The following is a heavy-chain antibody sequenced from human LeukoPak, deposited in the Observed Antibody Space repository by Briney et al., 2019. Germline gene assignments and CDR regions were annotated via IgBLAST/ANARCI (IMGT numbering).Heavy chain of an antibody. CDR3: AKAPSAHWPSDY. J-gene: IGHJ4*02. D-gene: IGHD1-1*01. CDR2: INGHNGNT. Sequence: ASVKVPCKASGYTFTSYGITWVRQAPGQRLEWMGWINGHNGNTHYAQNLQDRITMTTDTPSTTVYMELRSLKSDDTAVYYCAKAPSAHWPSDYWGQGTLVTVSS. CDR1: GYTFTSYG. V-gene: IGHV1-18*01.